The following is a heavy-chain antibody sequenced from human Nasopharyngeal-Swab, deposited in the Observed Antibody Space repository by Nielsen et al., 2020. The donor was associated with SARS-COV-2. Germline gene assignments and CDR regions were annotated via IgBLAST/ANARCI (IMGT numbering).Heavy chain of an antibody. CDR2: IASNSGTI. Sequence: GGSLRLSCAASGFTFDDYAMHWVRQPTGKGLECVSGIASNSGTIGYADSVKGRFTISRDNTKNSLYLQMNSLRAEDTAVYYCAAAIWFGELLGSYWGQGALVTVSS. CDR3: AAAIWFGELLGSY. J-gene: IGHJ4*02. CDR1: GFTFDDYA. V-gene: IGHV3-9*01. D-gene: IGHD3-10*01.